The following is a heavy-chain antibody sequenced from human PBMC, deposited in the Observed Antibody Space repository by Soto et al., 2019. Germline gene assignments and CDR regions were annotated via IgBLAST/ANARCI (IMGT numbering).Heavy chain of an antibody. CDR2: IYYSGST. Sequence: PSQTRSLACTVSGGSISSRSYYWGWIRKPPGKGLEWIGSIYYSGSTYYNPSLKSRVTISVDTSKNQFSLKLSSVTAADTAVYYCARHSSGWFGEYSHYYYYYGMDVWGQGTTVTVSS. D-gene: IGHD3-10*01. CDR3: ARHSSGWFGEYSHYYYYYGMDV. J-gene: IGHJ6*02. V-gene: IGHV4-39*01. CDR1: GGSISSRSYY.